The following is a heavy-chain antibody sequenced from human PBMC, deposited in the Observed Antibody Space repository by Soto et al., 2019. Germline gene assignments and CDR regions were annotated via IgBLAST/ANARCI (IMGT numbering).Heavy chain of an antibody. D-gene: IGHD6-19*01. CDR2: IIPIFGTA. CDR3: ARGGYSSGWTTYY. Sequence: ASVKVSCKASGGTFSSYAISWVRQAPGQGLEWMGGIIPIFGTANYAQKFQGRVTMTRDTSTSTVYMELSSLRSEDTAVYYCARGGYSSGWTTYYWGQGTLVTVSS. J-gene: IGHJ4*02. V-gene: IGHV1-69*05. CDR1: GGTFSSYA.